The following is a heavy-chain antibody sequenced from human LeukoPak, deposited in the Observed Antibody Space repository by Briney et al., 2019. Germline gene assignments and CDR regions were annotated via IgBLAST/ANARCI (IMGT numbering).Heavy chain of an antibody. CDR2: INQVGSEK. J-gene: IGHJ4*02. D-gene: IGHD4-17*01. V-gene: IGHV3-7*01. CDR3: ARGHNYDYGAY. Sequence: PGGSLRLSCAASGFTFSSYSMSWVRQAPGKGLEWVAIINQVGSEKYYVDSMKGRFTISRDSAKNSLYLQMNNLRAEDTAVYYCARGHNYDYGAYWGQGTLVTVSS. CDR1: GFTFSSYS.